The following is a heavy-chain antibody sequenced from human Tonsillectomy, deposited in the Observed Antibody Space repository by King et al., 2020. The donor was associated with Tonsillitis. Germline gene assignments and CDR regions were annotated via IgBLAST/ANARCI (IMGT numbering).Heavy chain of an antibody. Sequence: QLVQSGAEVKKPGSSVRVSCKASGGSFSRHVISWVRQAPGQGREWMGGIIPIFGTSNSAQKFQGRVTITADQSTSTVYMELRSLTSDDTAVYYCVRGPPVGELLQAFFDFWRQGTLVTV. V-gene: IGHV1-69*01. CDR3: VRGPPVGELLQAFFDF. CDR1: GGSFSRHV. D-gene: IGHD1-26*01. J-gene: IGHJ4*02. CDR2: IIPIFGTS.